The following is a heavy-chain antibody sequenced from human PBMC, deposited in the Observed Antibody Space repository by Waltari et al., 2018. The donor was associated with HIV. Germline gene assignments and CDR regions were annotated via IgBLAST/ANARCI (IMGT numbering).Heavy chain of an antibody. D-gene: IGHD3-3*01. CDR3: AGQYYDFWSAPEDY. CDR1: GGALSSGSYY. Sequence: QVQLQESGPGLVTPSQTLSLTCTVSGGALSSGSYYGSWSRQPAGKGLEWIGRIYTSGSTNYTPSLKSRVTISVDTSKNPFSLKLSSVTAADTAVYYCAGQYYDFWSAPEDYWGQGTLVTVSS. V-gene: IGHV4-61*02. J-gene: IGHJ4*02. CDR2: IYTSGST.